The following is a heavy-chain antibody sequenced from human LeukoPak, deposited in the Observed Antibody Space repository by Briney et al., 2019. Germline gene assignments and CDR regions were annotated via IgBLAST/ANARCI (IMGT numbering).Heavy chain of an antibody. Sequence: ASVKVSCKASGYTFTSYGISWVRQAPGQGLEWMGWISAYNGNTNYAQKLQGRVTTTTDTSTSTAYMELRSLRSDDTAVYYCARDRAAGYYYYMDVWGKGTTVTVSS. CDR1: GYTFTSYG. J-gene: IGHJ6*03. CDR3: ARDRAAGYYYYMDV. CDR2: ISAYNGNT. D-gene: IGHD6-13*01. V-gene: IGHV1-18*01.